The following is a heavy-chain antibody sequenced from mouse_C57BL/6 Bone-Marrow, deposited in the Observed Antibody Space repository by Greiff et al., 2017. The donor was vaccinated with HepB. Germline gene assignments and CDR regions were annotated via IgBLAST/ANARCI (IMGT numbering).Heavy chain of an antibody. CDR3: ARSSTVVDYYAMDY. D-gene: IGHD1-1*01. J-gene: IGHJ4*01. Sequence: EVKVEESGGGLVKPGGSLKLSCAASGFTFSDYGMHWVRQAPEKGLEWVAYISSGSSTIYYADTVKGRFTISRDNAKNTLFLQMTSLRSEDTAMYYCARSSTVVDYYAMDYWGQGTSVTVSS. V-gene: IGHV5-17*01. CDR1: GFTFSDYG. CDR2: ISSGSSTI.